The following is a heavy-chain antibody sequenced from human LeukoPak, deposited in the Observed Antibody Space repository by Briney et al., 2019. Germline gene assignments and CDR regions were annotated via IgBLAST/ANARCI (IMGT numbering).Heavy chain of an antibody. D-gene: IGHD2-2*01. CDR1: GFTFSSYA. Sequence: GGSLRLSCAASGFTFSSYAMSWVRQAPGKGLEWVSAISGSGGSTYYADSVKGRFTISRDNSKNTLYLQMNSLRAEDTAVHYCAKAPLRYCSSTSCYFDYWGQGTLVTVSS. CDR3: AKAPLRYCSSTSCYFDY. CDR2: ISGSGGST. J-gene: IGHJ4*02. V-gene: IGHV3-23*01.